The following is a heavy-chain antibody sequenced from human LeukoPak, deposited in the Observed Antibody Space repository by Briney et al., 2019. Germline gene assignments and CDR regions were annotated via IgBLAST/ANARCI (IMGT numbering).Heavy chain of an antibody. V-gene: IGHV4-59*01. CDR3: ARVGGTRFDP. CDR1: GGSISSYY. CDR2: IYYSGST. J-gene: IGHJ5*02. D-gene: IGHD3-16*01. Sequence: ASETLSLTCTVSGGSISSYYWSWIRQPPGKGLEWIGYIYYSGSTNYNPSLKSRVTISVDTSKNQFSLELSSVTAADTAVYYCARVGGTRFDPWGQGTLVTVSS.